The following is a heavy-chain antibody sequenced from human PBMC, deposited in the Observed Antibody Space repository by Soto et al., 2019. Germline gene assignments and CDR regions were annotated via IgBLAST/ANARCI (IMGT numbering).Heavy chain of an antibody. V-gene: IGHV4-59*12. J-gene: IGHJ6*02. CDR1: GGSISNSY. Sequence: SETLSLTCTVSGGSISNSYWNWIRQPPGQGLEWIGYISHGGSPHYTPSLRSRVSISVDRSTNVISLNLTSMTPADTAVYFCARGHYYYAMDVWGQGTTVTVSS. CDR2: ISHGGSP. CDR3: ARGHYYYAMDV.